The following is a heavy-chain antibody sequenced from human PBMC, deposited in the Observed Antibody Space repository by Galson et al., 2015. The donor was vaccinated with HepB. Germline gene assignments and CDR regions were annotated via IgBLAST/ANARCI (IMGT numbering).Heavy chain of an antibody. CDR3: ARPGYSYGPQGGDAFDI. J-gene: IGHJ3*02. V-gene: IGHV5-10-1*01. D-gene: IGHD5-18*01. CDR1: GSSFTSYW. Sequence: QSGAEVKKPGESLRISCKGSGSSFTSYWISWVRQMPGKGLEWMGRIDPSDSYTNYSPSFQGHVTISADKSISTAYLQWSSLKASDTAMYYCARPGYSYGPQGGDAFDIWGQGTMVTVSS. CDR2: IDPSDSYT.